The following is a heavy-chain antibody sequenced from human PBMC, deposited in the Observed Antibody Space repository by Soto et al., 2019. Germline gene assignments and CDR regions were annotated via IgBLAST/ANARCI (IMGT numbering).Heavy chain of an antibody. CDR3: ASTIIGDSSWYGLDY. J-gene: IGHJ4*02. CDR1: GGSVSSGSYY. V-gene: IGHV4-61*01. D-gene: IGHD6-13*01. CDR2: IYYSGST. Sequence: PSETLSLTCTVSGGSVSSGSYYWSWIRQPPGKGLEWIGYIYYSGSTNYNPSLKSRVTISVDTSKNQFSLKLSSVTAADTAVYYCASTIIGDSSWYGLDYWGQGTLVTVSS.